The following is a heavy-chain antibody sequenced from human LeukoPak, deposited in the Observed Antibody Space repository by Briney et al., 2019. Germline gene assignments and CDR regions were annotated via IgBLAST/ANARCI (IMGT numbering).Heavy chain of an antibody. J-gene: IGHJ4*02. Sequence: SETLSLTCTVSGGSISSGGYYWSWIRQHPGKGLEWIGYIYYSGSTYYNPSLKSRVTISVDTSKNQFSLKLSSVTAADTAVYSCARDANRSFDYWGQGPLVPVSS. D-gene: IGHD1/OR15-1a*01. CDR3: ARDANRSFDY. CDR2: IYYSGST. CDR1: GGSISSGGYY. V-gene: IGHV4-31*03.